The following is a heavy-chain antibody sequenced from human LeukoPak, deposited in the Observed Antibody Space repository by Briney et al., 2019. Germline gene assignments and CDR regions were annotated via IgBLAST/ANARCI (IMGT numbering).Heavy chain of an antibody. D-gene: IGHD6-13*01. CDR1: GYTFTSYD. V-gene: IGHV1-8*01. CDR3: ASGSAAGNYYYYMDV. CDR2: MNPNSGNT. J-gene: IGHJ6*03. Sequence: ASVKVSCKASGYTFTSYDINWVRQDTGQGLEWMGRMNPNSGNTGYAQKFQGRVTMTRNTSISTAYMELSSLRSEDTAVYYCASGSAAGNYYYYMDVWGKGTTVTISS.